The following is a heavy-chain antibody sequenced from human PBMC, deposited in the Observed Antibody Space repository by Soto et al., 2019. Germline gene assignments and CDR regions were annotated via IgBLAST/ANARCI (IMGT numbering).Heavy chain of an antibody. V-gene: IGHV1-69*06. CDR3: AREGASIVGATGAFDM. CDR1: GGTFSTYP. Sequence: QVQLVQSGAEVKRPGSSVKISCTASGGTFSTYPIHWVRQAPGQGLEWMGAIIPVYGTANFAQKFQGRVTLTADKSTSTAYMELRSLKSEDTAVYSCAREGASIVGATGAFDMWGQGTMVSVFS. J-gene: IGHJ3*02. D-gene: IGHD1-26*01. CDR2: IIPVYGTA.